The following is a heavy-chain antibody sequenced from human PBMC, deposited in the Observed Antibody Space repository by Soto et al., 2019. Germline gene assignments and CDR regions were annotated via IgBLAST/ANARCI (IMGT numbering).Heavy chain of an antibody. V-gene: IGHV1-18*01. D-gene: IGHD1-1*01. J-gene: IGHJ4*02. CDR1: GYAFTTYG. CDR2: ISAHYGNT. Sequence: QVHLVQSGAEVKKPGASVKVSCQGSGYAFTTYGITWVRQAPGQGLEWMGWISAHYGNTNYAQKLQGRVTVTRDTSMSTAYMELRSLRYDDTAVYYCTRGRYGDYWGQGALVTVSS. CDR3: TRGRYGDY.